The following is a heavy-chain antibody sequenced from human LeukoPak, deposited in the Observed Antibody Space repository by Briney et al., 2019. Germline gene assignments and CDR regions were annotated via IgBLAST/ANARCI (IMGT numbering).Heavy chain of an antibody. CDR1: GYTFTGYY. CDR2: ISPNSGGT. CDR3: ARVLTGIAVAGATGY. J-gene: IGHJ4*02. Sequence: GASVKVSCKASGYTFTGYYMHWVRQVPGQGLEWMGWISPNSGGTNYAQKFQGRVAMTRDTSISTAYMELSRLRSDDTAVYYCARVLTGIAVAGATGYWGQGALVTVSS. V-gene: IGHV1-2*02. D-gene: IGHD6-19*01.